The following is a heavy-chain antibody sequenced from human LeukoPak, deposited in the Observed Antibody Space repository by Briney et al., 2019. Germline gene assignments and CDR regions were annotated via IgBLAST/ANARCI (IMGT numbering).Heavy chain of an antibody. J-gene: IGHJ4*02. D-gene: IGHD3-22*01. CDR2: IYYSGST. CDR1: GGSISSYY. Sequence: SETLSLTCTVSGGSISSYYWSWIRQPPGKGLEWIGYIYYSGSTNYNPSLKSRVTISVDTSKNQFSLKLSSVTAADTAVYYCAGASYDRSGVHWGQGTLVTASS. CDR3: AGASYDRSGVH. V-gene: IGHV4-59*01.